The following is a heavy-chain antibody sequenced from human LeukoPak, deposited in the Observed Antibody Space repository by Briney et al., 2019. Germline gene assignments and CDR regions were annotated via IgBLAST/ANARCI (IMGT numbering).Heavy chain of an antibody. D-gene: IGHD2-2*01. CDR3: ARDRSTSASNWFDP. J-gene: IGHJ5*02. CDR2: FNVYNGNT. CDR1: CYTFTSNV. V-gene: IGHV1-18*01. Sequence: APLKVSCKASCYTFTSNVTTCVRQAPGQGLVWIGWFNVYNGNTNYAQKLQGRVTMTTDTSTSTAYMELRSLRSDDTAVYYCARDRSTSASNWFDPWGQGTLVTVSS.